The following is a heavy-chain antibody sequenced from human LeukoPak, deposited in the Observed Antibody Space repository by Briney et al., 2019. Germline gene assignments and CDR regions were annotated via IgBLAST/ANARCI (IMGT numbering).Heavy chain of an antibody. D-gene: IGHD5-18*01. CDR1: GFTFDDYG. CDR2: INWNGGST. V-gene: IGHV3-20*04. Sequence: GGSLRLSCAASGFTFDDYGMSWVRQAPGKGLEWVSGINWNGGSTGYADSVKGGFTISRDNAKNSLYLQMNSLRAEDTALYYCAREAPGGYSYGPYYYYYYMDVWGKGTTVTVSS. J-gene: IGHJ6*03. CDR3: AREAPGGYSYGPYYYYYYMDV.